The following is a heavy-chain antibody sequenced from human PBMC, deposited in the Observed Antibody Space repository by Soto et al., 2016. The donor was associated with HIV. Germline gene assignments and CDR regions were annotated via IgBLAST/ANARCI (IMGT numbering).Heavy chain of an antibody. CDR1: GYTFTSYD. CDR2: MNPNSGNT. CDR3: ARGTVGATEYFDY. Sequence: QVQLVQSGAEVKKPGASVKVSCKASGYTFTSYDINWVRRATGQGLEWMGWMNPNSGNTGSAQKFQGRVTITSDTSISTAYMELSGLRSEDTAVYYCARGTVGATEYFDYWGRGTLVTVSS. V-gene: IGHV1-8*03. J-gene: IGHJ4*02. D-gene: IGHD1-26*01.